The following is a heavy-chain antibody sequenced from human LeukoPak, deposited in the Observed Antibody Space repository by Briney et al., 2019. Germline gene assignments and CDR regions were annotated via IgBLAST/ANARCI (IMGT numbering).Heavy chain of an antibody. CDR2: INPNRGVT. Sequence: ASVTVSCKASGYTLSGYYIHWVRQAPGQGLEWMGWINPNRGVTNYAQKFQGRVTMTRATSINTSYMELSSLSSDDTAVYYCARDLSMSTVTTFAYFQHWGQGTLVTVSS. J-gene: IGHJ1*01. CDR3: ARDLSMSTVTTFAYFQH. CDR1: GYTLSGYY. D-gene: IGHD4-17*01. V-gene: IGHV1-2*02.